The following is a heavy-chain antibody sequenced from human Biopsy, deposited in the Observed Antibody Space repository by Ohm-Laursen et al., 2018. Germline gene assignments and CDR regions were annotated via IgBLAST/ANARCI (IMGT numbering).Heavy chain of an antibody. CDR1: GGPFTGHY. CDR2: IYYSGST. D-gene: IGHD2-15*01. J-gene: IGHJ6*02. V-gene: IGHV4-31*03. Sequence: TLSLTCTVSGGPFTGHYWSWIRQHPGKGLEWIGYIYYSGSTYYNPSLKSRVDISLDTSKNQFSLKLNSLTAADTAVYYCARMDCSGGSCHYYSYGMDVWGQGTAVTVSS. CDR3: ARMDCSGGSCHYYSYGMDV.